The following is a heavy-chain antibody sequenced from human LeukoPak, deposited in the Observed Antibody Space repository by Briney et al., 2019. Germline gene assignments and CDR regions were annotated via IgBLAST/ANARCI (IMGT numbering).Heavy chain of an antibody. D-gene: IGHD3-22*01. V-gene: IGHV3-48*04. CDR2: ISSSSSTI. CDR1: GYTFSSYS. CDR3: ARDSTPYYYDSSGYYYSYFDY. J-gene: IGHJ4*02. Sequence: GGSLRLSCAASGYTFSSYSMNWVRQAPGKGLEWVSYISSSSSTIYYADSVKGRFTISRDNAKNSLYLQMNSLRAEDTAVYYCARDSTPYYYDSSGYYYSYFDYWGQGTLVTVSS.